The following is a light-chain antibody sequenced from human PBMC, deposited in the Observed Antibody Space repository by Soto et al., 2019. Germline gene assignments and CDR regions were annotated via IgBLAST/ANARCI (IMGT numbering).Light chain of an antibody. J-gene: IGLJ1*01. CDR3: ATWDGGLSGPFV. CDR2: TTN. Sequence: QSALTQPPSASGTPGQRATISCCGSNSNIGSDIVNCYQLLPGAAPEVLINTTNQRPSGVPERFSGSKSGTSASLAISGLQSEDEANSSCATWDGGLSGPFVFGTGTKV. V-gene: IGLV1-44*01. CDR1: NSNIGSDI.